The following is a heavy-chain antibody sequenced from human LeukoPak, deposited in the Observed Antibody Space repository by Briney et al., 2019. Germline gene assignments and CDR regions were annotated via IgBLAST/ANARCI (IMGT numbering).Heavy chain of an antibody. Sequence: SETLSLTCTVSGGSISSSSYYWVWIRQPPGKGLEWIGSIYYSGSTYYNPSLKSRVTISVDTSKNQFSLKLSSVTAADTAVYYCARLGQWLAFDYWGQGTLVTVSS. CDR2: IYYSGST. CDR1: GGSISSSSYY. CDR3: ARLGQWLAFDY. D-gene: IGHD6-19*01. J-gene: IGHJ4*02. V-gene: IGHV4-39*01.